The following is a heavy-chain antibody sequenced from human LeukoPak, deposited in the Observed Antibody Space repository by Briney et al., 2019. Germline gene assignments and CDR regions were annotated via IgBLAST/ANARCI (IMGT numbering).Heavy chain of an antibody. CDR3: TRENRPFCPFAF. J-gene: IGHJ4*02. D-gene: IGHD2/OR15-2a*01. V-gene: IGHV4-4*02. Sequence: SETLSLTCGVSGGSIDITNFWSWVRQAPGKGREWIGEIAHDGRTNYNPSLRSRVTMFLDRANNQFSLSLTSVTAADSAVYYCTRENRPFCPFAFWGQGVLVTVSS. CDR2: IAHDGRT. CDR1: GGSIDITNF.